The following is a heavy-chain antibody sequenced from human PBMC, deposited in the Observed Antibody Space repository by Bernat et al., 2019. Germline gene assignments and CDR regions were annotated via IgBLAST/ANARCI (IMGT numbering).Heavy chain of an antibody. Sequence: EVQLVQSGAEVKKPGESLEISCKGSGYSFTSYWIAWVRQMPEKGLEWMGIIYADDSDTRYNPSFQGQVTISADRSISTAYLQWSSLKASDTAMYYCARQSGFVGPNYYMDVWGKGTTVTVSS. CDR1: GYSFTSYW. V-gene: IGHV5-51*01. CDR3: ARQSGFVGPNYYMDV. D-gene: IGHD1-26*01. CDR2: IYADDSDT. J-gene: IGHJ6*03.